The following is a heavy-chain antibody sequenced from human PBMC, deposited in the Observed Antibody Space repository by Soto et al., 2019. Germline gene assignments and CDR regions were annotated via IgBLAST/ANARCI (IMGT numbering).Heavy chain of an antibody. V-gene: IGHV4-59*05. Sequence: TLSLTCTVSGGSISNYFCNWIRQPAGKGLEWIGRIDNSGNTYYNPSLKSRVTISVDTSKNQFSLKLSSVTAADTAVYYCARHTYSSSWVNYYYYYGMDVWGQGTTVTVSS. CDR3: ARHTYSSSWVNYYYYYGMDV. J-gene: IGHJ6*02. D-gene: IGHD6-13*01. CDR1: GGSISNYF. CDR2: IDNSGNT.